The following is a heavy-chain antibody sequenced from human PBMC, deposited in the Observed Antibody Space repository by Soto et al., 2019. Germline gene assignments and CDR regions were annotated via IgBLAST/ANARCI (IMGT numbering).Heavy chain of an antibody. D-gene: IGHD6-13*01. Sequence: SETLSLTCTVSGVTISSYYWSWIRQPPGKGLEWIGYIYYSGSTNYNPSLKSRVTISVDTSKNQFSLKLSSVTAADTAVYYCARQQPYYYYMDVWGKGTTVTVSS. V-gene: IGHV4-59*01. CDR3: ARQQPYYYYMDV. CDR1: GVTISSYY. CDR2: IYYSGST. J-gene: IGHJ6*03.